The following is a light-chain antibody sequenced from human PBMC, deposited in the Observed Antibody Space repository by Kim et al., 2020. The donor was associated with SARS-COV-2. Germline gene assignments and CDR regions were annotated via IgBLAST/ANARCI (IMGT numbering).Light chain of an antibody. CDR2: GAS. V-gene: IGKV3-15*01. CDR3: QQYNDWPPGRRT. CDR1: QSVSSN. Sequence: EIVLTQSPPTLSVSPGERATLSCRASQSVSSNLAWYQQKPGQAPRLLTYGASTRATGIPARFSGSGSGTEFTLTISSLQSEDFAVYYCQQYNDWPPGRRTFGQGTTLEI. J-gene: IGKJ2*01.